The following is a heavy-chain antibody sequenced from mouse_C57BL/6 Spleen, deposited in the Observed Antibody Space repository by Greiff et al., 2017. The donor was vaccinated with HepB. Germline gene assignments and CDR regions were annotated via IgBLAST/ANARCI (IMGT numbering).Heavy chain of an antibody. J-gene: IGHJ4*01. D-gene: IGHD2-2*01. CDR3: TRGGYYGYDDAMDY. CDR2: IDPETGGT. CDR1: GYTFTDYE. Sequence: QVQLKQSGAELVRPGASVTLSCKASGYTFTDYEMHWVKQTPVHGLEWIGAIDPETGGTAYNQKFKGKAILTADKSSSTAYMELRSLTSEDSAVYYCTRGGYYGYDDAMDYWGQGTSVTVSS. V-gene: IGHV1-15*01.